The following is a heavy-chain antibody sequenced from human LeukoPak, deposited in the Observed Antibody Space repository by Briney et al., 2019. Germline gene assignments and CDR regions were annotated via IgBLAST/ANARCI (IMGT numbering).Heavy chain of an antibody. V-gene: IGHV3-66*01. CDR3: ARDTDYYGSGRNGYFDH. J-gene: IGHJ1*01. CDR1: GLTISNNF. D-gene: IGHD3-10*01. Sequence: PGGSLRVSCAASGLTISNNFMGWVRQAPGEGLGWVSLLYSGGSTYSADSVKGRFTISRDNSKNTLHLQMNSLRAEDTAVYYCARDTDYYGSGRNGYFDHWGQGTLVTVSS. CDR2: LYSGGST.